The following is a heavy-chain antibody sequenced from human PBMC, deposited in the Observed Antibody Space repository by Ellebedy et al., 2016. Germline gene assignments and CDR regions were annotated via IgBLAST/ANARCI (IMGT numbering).Heavy chain of an antibody. CDR2: IYHSGST. V-gene: IGHV4-30-2*01. Sequence: SETLSLTCAVSGGSISSGGYSWSWIRQPPGKGLEWIGYIYHSGSTYYNPSLKSRVTISVDRSKNQFSLKLSSVTAADTAVYYCARLSILDAFDIWGQGTMVTVSS. D-gene: IGHD3-3*02. CDR1: GGSISSGGYS. CDR3: ARLSILDAFDI. J-gene: IGHJ3*02.